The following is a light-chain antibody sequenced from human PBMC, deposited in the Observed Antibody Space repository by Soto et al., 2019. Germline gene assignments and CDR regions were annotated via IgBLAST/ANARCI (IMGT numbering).Light chain of an antibody. J-gene: IGLJ1*01. V-gene: IGLV2-14*01. CDR2: EVR. Sequence: ALTQPASVSGSPGQSITISCTGTSSDIGGYDYVSWYQQRPGKAPKLMIYEVRYRPSGVSNRFSGSKSGNTASLTISGLQAEDEAVSSCCSYTRTRNHYFFGSGTNVTVL. CDR3: CSYTRTRNHYF. CDR1: SSDIGGYDY.